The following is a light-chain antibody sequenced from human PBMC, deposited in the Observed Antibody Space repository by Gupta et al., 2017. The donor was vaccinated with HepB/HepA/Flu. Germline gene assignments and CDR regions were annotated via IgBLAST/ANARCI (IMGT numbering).Light chain of an antibody. J-gene: IGKJ3*01. Sequence: VMTQSPLSLPVTPGEPASISCRSSQSLLHSNGYNYLDWYLQKPGQSPQLLIYLGSNRASGVPDRFSGSGSGTDFTLKISRVEAEDVGVYYCMQALQTSFTFGPGTKVEIK. CDR3: MQALQTSFT. V-gene: IGKV2-28*01. CDR2: LGS. CDR1: QSLLHSNGYNY.